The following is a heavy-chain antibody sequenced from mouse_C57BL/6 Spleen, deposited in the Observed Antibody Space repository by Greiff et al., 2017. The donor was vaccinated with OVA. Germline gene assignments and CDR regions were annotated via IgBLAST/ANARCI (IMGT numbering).Heavy chain of an antibody. D-gene: IGHD2-2*01. J-gene: IGHJ2*01. Sequence: VQLQQSGPELVKPGASVKISCKASGYTFTDYYMNWVKQSHGKSLEWIGDINPNNGGTSYNQKFKGKATLTVDKSSSTAYMELRSLTSEDSAVYYCARSGIYYGCDLDYWGQGTTLTVSS. CDR1: GYTFTDYY. V-gene: IGHV1-26*01. CDR3: ARSGIYYGCDLDY. CDR2: INPNNGGT.